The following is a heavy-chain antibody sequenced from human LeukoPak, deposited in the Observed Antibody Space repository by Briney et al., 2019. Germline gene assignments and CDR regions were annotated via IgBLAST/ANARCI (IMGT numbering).Heavy chain of an antibody. Sequence: SQTLSLTCTVSGGSISSGGYYWSWIRQHPGKGXXXIGYIYYSGSTYYNPSLKSRVTISVDTSKNQFSLKLSSVTAADTAVYYCARGNYVVSSYFDYWGQGTLVTVSS. CDR3: ARGNYVVSSYFDY. V-gene: IGHV4-31*03. J-gene: IGHJ4*02. CDR1: GGSISSGGYY. D-gene: IGHD1-7*01. CDR2: IYYSGST.